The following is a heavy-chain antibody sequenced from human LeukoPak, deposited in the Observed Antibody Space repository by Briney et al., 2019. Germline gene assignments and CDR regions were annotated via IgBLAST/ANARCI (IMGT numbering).Heavy chain of an antibody. J-gene: IGHJ4*02. CDR1: GFSLSDYG. CDR2: ITMNSVR. V-gene: IGHV3-48*02. CDR3: ARNGDYIVLMVYAISYFDY. Sequence: GGSLRLSCSASGFSLSDYGMSWVRQAPGKGLEWVSYITMNSVRFYADSMKGRFTISRDNDKNSVYLQMSSLRDEDTAVYYCARNGDYIVLMVYAISYFDYWGQGTLVTVSS. D-gene: IGHD2-8*01.